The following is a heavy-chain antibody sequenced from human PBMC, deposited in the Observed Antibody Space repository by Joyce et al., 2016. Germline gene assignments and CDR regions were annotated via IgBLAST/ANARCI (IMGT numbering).Heavy chain of an antibody. CDR1: GFNFNNHG. Sequence: VQLVESGGGVVQPGRSLRLSCAASGFNFNNHGMHWVRQAPGKGLEWVAVLYSDGQKANYADSVKGRFTISRDNFKYRLFLQMNSLTAEDTATYYCVRGRLLWFGDAFDVWGQGTMVIAS. CDR2: LYSDGQKA. V-gene: IGHV3-33*01. J-gene: IGHJ3*01. D-gene: IGHD3-10*01. CDR3: VRGRLLWFGDAFDV.